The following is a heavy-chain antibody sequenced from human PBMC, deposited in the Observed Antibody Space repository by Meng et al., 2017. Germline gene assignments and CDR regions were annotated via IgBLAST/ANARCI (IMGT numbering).Heavy chain of an antibody. J-gene: IGHJ6*02. CDR2: ISAYNGNT. CDR3: ARDVKGTMVRGVISYYYYGMDV. CDR1: GYTFTSYG. V-gene: IGHV1-18*01. D-gene: IGHD3-10*01. Sequence: ASVKVSCKASGYTFTSYGISWLRQAPGQGLEWMGWISAYNGNTNYAKKPQGRVTMTTDTSTSTAYMELRSLRSDDTAVYYCARDVKGTMVRGVISYYYYGMDVWGQGTTVTVSS.